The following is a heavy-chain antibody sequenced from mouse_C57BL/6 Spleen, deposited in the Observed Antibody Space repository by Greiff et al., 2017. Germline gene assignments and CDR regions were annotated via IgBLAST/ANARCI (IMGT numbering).Heavy chain of an antibody. V-gene: IGHV1-55*01. CDR2: IYPGSGST. CDR1: GYTFTSYW. Sequence: QVQLQQPGAELVKPGASVKMSCKASGYTFTSYWITWVKQRPGQGLEWIGDIYPGSGSTNYNQKFEGKATLTVDKSSSTAYMQLSSLTSEDSAVYYCASSRAYWGQGTLVTVSA. CDR3: ASSRAY. J-gene: IGHJ3*01.